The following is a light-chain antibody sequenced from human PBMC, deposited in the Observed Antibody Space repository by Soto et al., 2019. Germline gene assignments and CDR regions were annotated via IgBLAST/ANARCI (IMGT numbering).Light chain of an antibody. V-gene: IGKV3-15*01. J-gene: IGKJ4*01. CDR2: GAS. Sequence: EIVMTQSPATLSVSPGERVTLSCRASQSVSTNLAWYQQKLGQAPRLLIYGASSRATGISGRFSGGGSGTEFTLTISSLRSEDFAVYYCQQYNDWSPLTFGGGTRVEI. CDR3: QQYNDWSPLT. CDR1: QSVSTN.